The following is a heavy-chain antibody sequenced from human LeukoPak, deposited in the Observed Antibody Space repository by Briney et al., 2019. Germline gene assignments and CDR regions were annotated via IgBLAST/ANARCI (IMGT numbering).Heavy chain of an antibody. J-gene: IGHJ4*02. V-gene: IGHV3-23*01. Sequence: GGSLRLSCAASGCTFSSYAMSWVRQAPRKGLEWVSAISGSGGSTYYADSVKGRFTISRDNSKNTLYLQMNSLRAEDTAVYYCAKGSGGFVSDIFDYWGQGTLVTVSS. D-gene: IGHD3-9*01. CDR1: GCTFSSYA. CDR3: AKGSGGFVSDIFDY. CDR2: ISGSGGST.